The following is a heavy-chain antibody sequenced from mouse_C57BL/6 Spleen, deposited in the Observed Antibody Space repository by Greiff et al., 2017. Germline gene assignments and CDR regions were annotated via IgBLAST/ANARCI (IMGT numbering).Heavy chain of an antibody. Sequence: QVQLQQPGAELVRPGSSVKLSCKASGYTFTSYWMDWVKQRPGQGLEWIGNIYPSDSGTHYNQKFKDKATLTVDKSTSTSYMQLSILTSEDSAVYYCARRPGWYFDVWGTGTTVTVSS. V-gene: IGHV1-61*01. CDR3: ARRPGWYFDV. CDR1: GYTFTSYW. CDR2: IYPSDSGT. J-gene: IGHJ1*03.